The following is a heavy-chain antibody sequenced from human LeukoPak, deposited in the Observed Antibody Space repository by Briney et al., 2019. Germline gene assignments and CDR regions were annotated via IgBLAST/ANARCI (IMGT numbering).Heavy chain of an antibody. Sequence: LETLSLTCTVSGGSISNYYWSWIRQPAGKGLEWIGRIYTSGSTNYNPSLKSRVTMSVDTSKNQFSLKLSSVTAADTAIYYCANRPVPIWGVIDYWGQGTLVTVSS. D-gene: IGHD3-10*01. CDR1: GGSISNYY. CDR3: ANRPVPIWGVIDY. CDR2: IYTSGST. V-gene: IGHV4-4*07. J-gene: IGHJ4*02.